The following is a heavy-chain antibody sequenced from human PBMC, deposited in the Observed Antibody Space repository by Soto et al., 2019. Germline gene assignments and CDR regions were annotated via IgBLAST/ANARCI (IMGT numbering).Heavy chain of an antibody. D-gene: IGHD3-22*01. V-gene: IGHV3-30*18. J-gene: IGHJ4*02. Sequence: GGSLRLSCAASGFTFSSYGMHWVRQAPGKGLEWVAVISYDGSNKYYADSVKGRFTISRDNSKNTLYLQMNSLRAEDTAVYYCAKDSLITMIVVVGPDFDYWGQGTLVTVSS. CDR2: ISYDGSNK. CDR1: GFTFSSYG. CDR3: AKDSLITMIVVVGPDFDY.